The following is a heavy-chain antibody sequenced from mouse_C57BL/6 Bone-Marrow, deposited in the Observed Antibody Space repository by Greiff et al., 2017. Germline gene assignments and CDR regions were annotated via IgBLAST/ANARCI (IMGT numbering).Heavy chain of an antibody. Sequence: VQLQQSGAELARPGASVKLSCKASGYTFTSYGISWVKQRPGQGLEWIGEIYPRIGNTYYNEKFKGKATLTADKSSSTAYMALRSLTSEVSAVYFGVSSYGSSFYWYFDVWGTGTTVTVTS. CDR1: GYTFTSYG. D-gene: IGHD1-1*01. J-gene: IGHJ1*03. CDR3: VSSYGSSFYWYFDV. V-gene: IGHV1-81*01. CDR2: IYPRIGNT.